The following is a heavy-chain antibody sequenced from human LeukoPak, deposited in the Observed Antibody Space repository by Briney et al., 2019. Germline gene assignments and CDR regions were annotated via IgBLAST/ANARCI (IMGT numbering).Heavy chain of an antibody. CDR2: ISGSGGST. V-gene: IGHV3-23*01. CDR1: GFTFSNAW. CDR3: AKARPTVVTPNYFDY. J-gene: IGHJ4*02. D-gene: IGHD4-23*01. Sequence: PGGSLRLSRAASGFTFSNAWMSWVRQAPGKGLEWVSAISGSGGSTYYADSVKGRFTISRDNSKNTLYLQMNSLRAEDTAVYYCAKARPTVVTPNYFDYWGQGTLVTVSS.